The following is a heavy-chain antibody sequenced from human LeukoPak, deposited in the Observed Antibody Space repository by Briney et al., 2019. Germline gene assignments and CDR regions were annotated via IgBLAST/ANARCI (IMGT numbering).Heavy chain of an antibody. CDR1: GYTFTSYD. CDR2: MNPNSGNT. Sequence: ASVKVSCKASGYTFTSYDINWVRQAPGQGLEWVGWMNPNSGNTGSAQKVQGRVTITMNISMSTAYMELSSLTSEDTAVYYCARIFYRRSDYHYYYMDVWSEGTTVTVSS. V-gene: IGHV1-8*01. CDR3: ARIFYRRSDYHYYYMDV. J-gene: IGHJ6*03. D-gene: IGHD3-16*02.